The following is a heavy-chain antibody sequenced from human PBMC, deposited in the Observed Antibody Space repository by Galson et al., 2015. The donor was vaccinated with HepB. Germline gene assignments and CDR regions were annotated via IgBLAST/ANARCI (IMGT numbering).Heavy chain of an antibody. J-gene: IGHJ4*02. Sequence: RLSCAASGFTFTSYAMSWVRQAPGKGLEWVSGISGGGGTTYYADSVKGRFTTSRDNSKNTLYLQMNSLRAEDTAVYYCAKEPTSSNWYYFDYWGQGTLVTVSS. CDR1: GFTFTSYA. CDR3: AKEPTSSNWYYFDY. V-gene: IGHV3-23*01. CDR2: ISGGGGTT. D-gene: IGHD6-13*01.